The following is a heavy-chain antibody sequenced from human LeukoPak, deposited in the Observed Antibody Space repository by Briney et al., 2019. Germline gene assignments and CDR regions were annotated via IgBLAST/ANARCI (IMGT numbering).Heavy chain of an antibody. CDR1: GYSISSGYY. V-gene: IGHV4-38-2*02. CDR3: ARAHSIASYYYGVDV. D-gene: IGHD2/OR15-2a*01. Sequence: SETLSPTCSVSGYSISSGYYWGWIRQPPGEGLEWIGSIYQSGSTYYNPSLKSRVTISVDTSKNQFSLKLSSVTAADTAVYYCARAHSIASYYYGVDVWGQGTTVTVSS. CDR2: IYQSGST. J-gene: IGHJ6*02.